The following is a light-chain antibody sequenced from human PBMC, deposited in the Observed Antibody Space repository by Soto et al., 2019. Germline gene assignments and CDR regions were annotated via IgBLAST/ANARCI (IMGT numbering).Light chain of an antibody. Sequence: EIMMTQSPATLSVSPGERATFSCRASQSVSSTLAWYQQKAGQAPRLLIYGASARATGIPARFSGSGSGKEFTLSISSLQSEDFAVYYCQQYYDWPSLTFGGGTKVDI. V-gene: IGKV3-15*01. CDR3: QQYYDWPSLT. CDR1: QSVSST. CDR2: GAS. J-gene: IGKJ4*01.